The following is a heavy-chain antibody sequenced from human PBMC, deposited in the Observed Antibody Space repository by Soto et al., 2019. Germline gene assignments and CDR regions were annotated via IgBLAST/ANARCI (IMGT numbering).Heavy chain of an antibody. CDR1: GGTFSNSP. V-gene: IGHV1-69*01. D-gene: IGHD3-3*01. CDR3: ARGRTIFGVVNFDY. J-gene: IGHJ4*02. Sequence: QVQLVQSGAEVKRPGSSVKVSCKASGGTFSNSPIAWVRLAPGQGLEWMGGVIPIFSILKYAQKFQGRVTFTADDSTSTAYMELSSLTSEDTAVYYCARGRTIFGVVNFDYWGQGTLVTVSS. CDR2: VIPIFSIL.